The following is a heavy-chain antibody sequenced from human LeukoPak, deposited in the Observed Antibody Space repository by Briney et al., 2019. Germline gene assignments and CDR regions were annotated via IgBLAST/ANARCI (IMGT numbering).Heavy chain of an antibody. J-gene: IGHJ6*02. CDR3: AADAKYSSGPDKYYYYGMDV. D-gene: IGHD6-19*01. CDR2: IYSGGST. Sequence: GGSLRLSCAASGFTVSSNYMSWVRQAPGKGLEWVSVIYSGGSTYYADSVKGRFTISRDNSKNTLYLQMNSLRAEDTAVYYCAADAKYSSGPDKYYYYGMDVWGQGTTVTVSS. V-gene: IGHV3-53*01. CDR1: GFTVSSNY.